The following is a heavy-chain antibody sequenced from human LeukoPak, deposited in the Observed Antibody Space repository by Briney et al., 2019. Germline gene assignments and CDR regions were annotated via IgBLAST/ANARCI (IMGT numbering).Heavy chain of an antibody. CDR1: GFTFNSYS. J-gene: IGHJ4*02. D-gene: IGHD2-2*01. CDR2: ISSSSYI. Sequence: PGGSLRLSCAASGFTFNSYSMNWVRQAPGKGLEWVSSISSSSYIYYADSVKGRFTISRDNAKNSLYLQMNSLRAEDTAVYYCARASEVVVPAESHWGQGTLVTVSS. CDR3: ARASEVVVPAESH. V-gene: IGHV3-21*01.